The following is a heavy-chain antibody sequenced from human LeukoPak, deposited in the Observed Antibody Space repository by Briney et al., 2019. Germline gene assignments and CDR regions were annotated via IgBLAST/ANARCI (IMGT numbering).Heavy chain of an antibody. V-gene: IGHV1-2*02. CDR3: ARLRDYSNYRGGFDP. CDR2: VNPDSGDT. D-gene: IGHD4-11*01. J-gene: IGHJ5*02. CDR1: GYTFTGYY. Sequence: GASVKVSCKASGYTFTGYYMHWVRQAPGQGLEWMGWVNPDSGDTNYAQQFLGRVTMTRDSSTSTAYMELSRLGTDDTAVYYCARLRDYSNYRGGFDPWGQGTLVTVSS.